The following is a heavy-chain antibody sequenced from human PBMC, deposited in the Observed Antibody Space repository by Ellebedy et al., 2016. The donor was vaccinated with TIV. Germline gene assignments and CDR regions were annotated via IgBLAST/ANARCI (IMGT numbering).Heavy chain of an antibody. V-gene: IGHV3-43*01. J-gene: IGHJ4*02. CDR3: ARDFSVVASGDY. CDR1: GFTFDDYT. Sequence: GESLKISCAASGFTFDDYTMHWVRQAPGKGLEWVSLISWDGGSTYYADSVKGRFTISRDNAKNSLYLQMNSLRAEDTAVYYCARDFSVVASGDYWGQGTLVTVSS. D-gene: IGHD2-2*01. CDR2: ISWDGGST.